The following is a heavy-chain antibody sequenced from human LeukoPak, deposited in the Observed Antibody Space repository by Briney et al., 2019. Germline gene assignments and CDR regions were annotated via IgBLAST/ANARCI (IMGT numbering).Heavy chain of an antibody. V-gene: IGHV4-61*02. CDR1: GGSISSGSYY. J-gene: IGHJ5*02. CDR3: ARGRYSSSWYTWFDP. CDR2: IYTSGST. D-gene: IGHD6-13*01. Sequence: SETLSLTCTVSGGSISSGSYYWSWIRQPAGKGLEWIGRIYTSGSTNYNPSLKSRVTISVDTPKNQFSLKLSSVTAADTAVYYCARGRYSSSWYTWFDPWGQGTLVTVSS.